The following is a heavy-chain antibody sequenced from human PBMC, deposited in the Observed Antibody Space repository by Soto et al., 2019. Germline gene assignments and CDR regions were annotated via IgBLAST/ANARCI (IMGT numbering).Heavy chain of an antibody. J-gene: IGHJ4*02. D-gene: IGHD1-1*01. CDR3: ARGLERGEFDY. V-gene: IGHV1-69*02. Sequence: GASVKVSCKASGGTFSSYTISWVRQAPGQGLEWMGRIIPILGIANYAQKFQGRVTITADKSTSTAYMELSSLRSEDTAVYYCARGLERGEFDYWGQGTLVTVSS. CDR2: IIPILGIA. CDR1: GGTFSSYT.